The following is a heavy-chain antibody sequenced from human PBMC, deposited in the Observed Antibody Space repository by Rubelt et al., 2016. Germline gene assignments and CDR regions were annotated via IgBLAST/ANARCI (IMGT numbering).Heavy chain of an antibody. Sequence: QVQLQQWGAGLLKPSETLSLTCAVYGGSFSGYYWSWIRQPPGTGLEWIGEINHSGSTNYNPSLKRRVTISVDTSKNQFSLKLSSVTAADTAGYYCARVVGRGWFDPWGQGTLVTVSS. CDR2: INHSGST. J-gene: IGHJ5*02. D-gene: IGHD2-15*01. CDR1: GGSFSGYY. V-gene: IGHV4-34*01. CDR3: ARVVGRGWFDP.